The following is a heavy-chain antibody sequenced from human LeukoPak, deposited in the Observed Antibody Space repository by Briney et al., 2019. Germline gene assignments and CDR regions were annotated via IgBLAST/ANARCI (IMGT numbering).Heavy chain of an antibody. CDR3: AREDYYGWGSYYDPLYYYYYGMDV. CDR1: GFTFSSYS. CDR2: ISSSSSYI. Sequence: GGSLRLSCAASGFTFSSYSMNWVRHAPGKGLEWVSSISSSSSYIYYADSVKGRFTISRDNAKNSLYLQTNSLRAEDTAAYYCAREDYYGWGSYYDPLYYYYYGMDVWGQGTTVTVSS. V-gene: IGHV3-21*01. D-gene: IGHD3-10*01. J-gene: IGHJ6*02.